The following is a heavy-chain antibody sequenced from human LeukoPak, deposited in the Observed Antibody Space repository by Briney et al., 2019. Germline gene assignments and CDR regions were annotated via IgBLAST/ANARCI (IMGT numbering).Heavy chain of an antibody. J-gene: IGHJ4*02. CDR3: TSWGTGYSYGTFDY. Sequence: PGGSLRLSCAASGFTFSGSAMHWVRQASRKGLEWVGRIRSKANSYATAYAASVKGRFTISRDDSKNTAYLQTNSLKTEDTAVYYCTSWGTGYSYGTFDYWGQGTLVTVSS. V-gene: IGHV3-73*01. CDR1: GFTFSGSA. D-gene: IGHD5-18*01. CDR2: IRSKANSYAT.